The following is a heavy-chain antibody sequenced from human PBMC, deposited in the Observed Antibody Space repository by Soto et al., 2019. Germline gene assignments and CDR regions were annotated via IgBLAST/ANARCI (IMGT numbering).Heavy chain of an antibody. CDR2: ITPSGGNT. CDR3: ETRGSYSGAYYFDY. V-gene: IGHV3-23*01. D-gene: IGHD6-19*01. Sequence: EVQLLESRGGLVQPGGSLRLSCAASGFTFSNYGMSWVRQAPGRGLEWVSSITPSGGNTFYADAVKGRFTISRDNSKNMVYLQMNSLRAEDTAVYYCETRGSYSGAYYFDYWGQGTLVTVSS. CDR1: GFTFSNYG. J-gene: IGHJ4*02.